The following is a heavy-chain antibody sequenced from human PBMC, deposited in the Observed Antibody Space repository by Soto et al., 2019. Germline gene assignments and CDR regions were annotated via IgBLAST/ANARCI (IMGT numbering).Heavy chain of an antibody. CDR2: IYYSGST. V-gene: IGHV4-61*03. D-gene: IGHD6-19*01. Sequence: SETLSLTCTVSGDSITSSGSYWGWIRQPPGKGLEWIGYIYYSGSTNYNPSLKSRVTISVDTSKNHFSLKLSSVTAADTAVYYCARCHGAVAGNDGDAFDIWGQGTMVTVSS. J-gene: IGHJ3*02. CDR1: GDSITSSGSY. CDR3: ARCHGAVAGNDGDAFDI.